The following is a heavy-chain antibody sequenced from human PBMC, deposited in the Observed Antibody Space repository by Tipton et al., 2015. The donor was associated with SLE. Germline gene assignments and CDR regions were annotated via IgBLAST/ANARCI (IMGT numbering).Heavy chain of an antibody. Sequence: SLRLSCAASGFTFSGSAMHWVRQASGKGLEWVGRIRTNANNYATAYGASVTGRFTVSRDESENTAYLQMNSTQTEDTAVYYCGAGYYDSRGYYVSWGQGILGSVSS. CDR1: GFTFSGSA. D-gene: IGHD3-22*01. J-gene: IGHJ5*02. CDR2: IRTNANNYAT. V-gene: IGHV3-73*01. CDR3: GAGYYDSRGYYVS.